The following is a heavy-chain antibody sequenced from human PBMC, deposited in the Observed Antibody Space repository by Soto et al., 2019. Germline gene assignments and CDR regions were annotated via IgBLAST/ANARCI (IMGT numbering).Heavy chain of an antibody. V-gene: IGHV1-69*01. D-gene: IGHD2-8*01. Sequence: QVQLLQSGAELREPGSSVRVSCTPSGGTFVSSAFAWVRQAPGGKIEWMGGIIPILGSTKYAEKFLGRLTIRADDSSRTAYLELSSLTFDDTAVYFCAKKNPHGDSNKAWLDSWGQGTLVTVST. CDR1: GGTFVSSA. CDR2: IIPILGST. CDR3: AKKNPHGDSNKAWLDS. J-gene: IGHJ5*01.